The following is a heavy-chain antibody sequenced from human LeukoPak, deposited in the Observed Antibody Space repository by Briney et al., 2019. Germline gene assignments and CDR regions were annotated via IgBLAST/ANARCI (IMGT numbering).Heavy chain of an antibody. CDR3: ATDSYYYDSSPLPIHAFDI. CDR1: GYTLTELS. D-gene: IGHD3-22*01. J-gene: IGHJ3*02. Sequence: ASVKVSCKVSGYTLTELSMHWVRQAPGKGLEWMGGFDPEDGETIYAQKFQGRVTMTEDTSTDTAYMELSSLRSEDTAVYYCATDSYYYDSSPLPIHAFDIWGQGTMVTVSS. CDR2: FDPEDGET. V-gene: IGHV1-24*01.